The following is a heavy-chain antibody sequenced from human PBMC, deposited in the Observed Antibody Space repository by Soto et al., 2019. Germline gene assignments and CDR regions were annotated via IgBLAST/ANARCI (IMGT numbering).Heavy chain of an antibody. J-gene: IGHJ6*02. V-gene: IGHV3-23*01. CDR2: ISGSGGST. Sequence: GGSLRLSCAASGFTFSSYAMSWVRQAPGKGLEWVSAISGSGGSTYYADSVKGRFPFSRDNSKNTLYLQMNSLRAEDTAVYYCAKDFAPIPVPVTHGYYYYYYGMDVWGQGTTVTVSS. D-gene: IGHD4-17*01. CDR1: GFTFSSYA. CDR3: AKDFAPIPVPVTHGYYYYYYGMDV.